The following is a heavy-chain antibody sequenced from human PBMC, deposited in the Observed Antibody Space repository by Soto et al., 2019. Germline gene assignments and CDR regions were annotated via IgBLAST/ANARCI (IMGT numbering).Heavy chain of an antibody. J-gene: IGHJ4*02. D-gene: IGHD6-19*01. V-gene: IGHV1-8*01. CDR3: ARVGRGTSGSVDY. CDR1: GYTFTSYD. CDR2: MNPNTGNA. Sequence: QVPLVQSGAEVKKPGASVKVSCTASGYTFTSYDIHWVRQAPGQGLEWMGWMNPNTGNAASAQKFQGRVTMTRNTSISTAYMQLSSLRAEDTAVYFCARVGRGTSGSVDYWGQGTLVTVSS.